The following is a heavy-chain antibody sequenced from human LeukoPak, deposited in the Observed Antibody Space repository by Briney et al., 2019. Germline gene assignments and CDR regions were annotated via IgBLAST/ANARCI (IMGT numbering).Heavy chain of an antibody. V-gene: IGHV1-69*13. D-gene: IGHD1-26*01. CDR2: IIPIFGTA. CDR3: ARSSRNSGSHY. Sequence: ASVKVSCKASGYTFTSYGFSWVRQAPGQGLEWMGGIIPIFGTANYAQKFQGRATITADESTSTAYMELSSLRSEDTAVYYCARSSRNSGSHYWGQGTLVTVSS. J-gene: IGHJ4*02. CDR1: GYTFTSYG.